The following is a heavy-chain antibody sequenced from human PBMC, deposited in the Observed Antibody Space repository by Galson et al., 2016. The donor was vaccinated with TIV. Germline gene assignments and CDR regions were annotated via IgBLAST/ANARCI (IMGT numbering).Heavy chain of an antibody. J-gene: IGHJ6*02. D-gene: IGHD3-9*01. CDR2: INTATGDP. Sequence: SVKVSCKASGYTFSIYGMNWVRQAPGQGLEWMGWINTATGDPTYAQGFTGRFVFSSDTSVSTTYLQISSLKAEDTAVYYCARLRYGNYYGVDVWGQGTTVTVSS. V-gene: IGHV7-4-1*02. CDR3: ARLRYGNYYGVDV. CDR1: GYTFSIYG.